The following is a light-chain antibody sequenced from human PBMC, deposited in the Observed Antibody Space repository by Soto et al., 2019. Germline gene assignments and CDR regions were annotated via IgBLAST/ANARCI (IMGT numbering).Light chain of an antibody. CDR3: QHSGDFRWT. V-gene: IGKV3-20*01. J-gene: IGKJ1*01. Sequence: LAPGERATLSCRASQSVSSYLAWYQVKPGQAPRRLIYGASSRATGIPDRFSGRGFGTDFTLTISRLEPEDFAVYYCQHSGDFRWTFGLGTKVDI. CDR1: QSVSSY. CDR2: GAS.